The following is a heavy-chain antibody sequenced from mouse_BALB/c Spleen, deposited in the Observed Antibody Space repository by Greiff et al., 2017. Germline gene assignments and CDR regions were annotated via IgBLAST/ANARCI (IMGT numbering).Heavy chain of an antibody. V-gene: IGHV3-6*02. CDR1: GYSITSGYY. CDR2: ISYDGSN. D-gene: IGHD2-3*01. J-gene: IGHJ2*01. Sequence: VQLKQSGPGLVKPSQSLSLTCSVTGYSITSGYYWNWIRQFPGNKLEWMGYISYDGSNNYNPSLKNRISITRDTSKNQFFLKLNSVTTEDTATYYCARVYDGYYPFDYWGQGTTLTVSS. CDR3: ARVYDGYYPFDY.